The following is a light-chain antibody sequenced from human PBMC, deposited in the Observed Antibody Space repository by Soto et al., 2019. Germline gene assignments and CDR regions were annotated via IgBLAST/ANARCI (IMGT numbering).Light chain of an antibody. Sequence: EIVLTQSPATLSLSPGERATLSCRASQSVSSSYLAWYQQKPGQAPRLLIYGASSRATGIPDRFSGSGSGTDFTCTISGLEPEDFAVYYCQQCGSSPWTFGQGTKVDNK. J-gene: IGKJ1*01. CDR2: GAS. CDR1: QSVSSSY. CDR3: QQCGSSPWT. V-gene: IGKV3-20*01.